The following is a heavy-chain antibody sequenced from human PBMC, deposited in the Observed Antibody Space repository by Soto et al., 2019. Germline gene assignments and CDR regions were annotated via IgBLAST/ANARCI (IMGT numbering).Heavy chain of an antibody. Sequence: GGSLRLSCAASGFTFSNAWMNWVRQAPGKGLEWVGRIKSKTDGGTTDYAAPVKGRFTISRDDSKNTLYLQMNSLKTEDTAVYYCTTDGTEGIDSSGYYAYYGMDVWGQGTTVTVSS. J-gene: IGHJ6*02. CDR1: GFTFSNAW. V-gene: IGHV3-15*07. CDR3: TTDGTEGIDSSGYYAYYGMDV. D-gene: IGHD3-22*01. CDR2: IKSKTDGGTT.